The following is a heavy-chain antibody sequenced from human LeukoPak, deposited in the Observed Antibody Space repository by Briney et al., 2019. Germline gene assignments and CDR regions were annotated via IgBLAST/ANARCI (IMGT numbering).Heavy chain of an antibody. V-gene: IGHV4-39*01. Sequence: SETLSLTCVVSGDSINNSPYFWGWVRQPPGKGLEWVASISYNGDTYFNPSLKSRLIVSVDTSKNQFFLRLSSVTAADTAIYFCARRADYGNSYFDSWGQGALVTVSS. CDR1: GDSINNSPYF. D-gene: IGHD4-17*01. J-gene: IGHJ4*02. CDR3: ARRADYGNSYFDS. CDR2: ISYNGDT.